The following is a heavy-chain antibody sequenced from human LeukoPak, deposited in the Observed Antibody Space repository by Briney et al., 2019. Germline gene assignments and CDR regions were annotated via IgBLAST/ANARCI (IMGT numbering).Heavy chain of an antibody. CDR1: GFTFSSYW. V-gene: IGHV3-74*01. Sequence: TGGSLRLSCAASGFTFSSYWMHWVRQAPGKGLVWVSRINSDGSSTSYADSVKGRFTISRDNAKNSLYLQMNSLRAEDTAVYYCARATTYDILTGYFDYWGQGTLVTVSS. J-gene: IGHJ4*02. CDR3: ARATTYDILTGYFDY. D-gene: IGHD3-9*01. CDR2: INSDGSST.